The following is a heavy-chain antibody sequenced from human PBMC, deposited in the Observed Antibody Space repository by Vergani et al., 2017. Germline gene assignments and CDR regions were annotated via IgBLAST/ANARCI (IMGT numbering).Heavy chain of an antibody. CDR2: INHSGST. V-gene: IGHV4-34*01. D-gene: IGHD4-17*01. Sequence: VQLLESGGGLVQPGGSLRLSCAASGFTFSSYAMSWVRQAPGKGLEWIGEINHSGSTNYNPPLKSRVTISVDTSKNQFSLKLSSVTAADTAVYYCARVFPTRPLSNNWFDPWGQGTLVTVSS. CDR3: ARVFPTRPLSNNWFDP. J-gene: IGHJ5*02. CDR1: GFTFSSYA.